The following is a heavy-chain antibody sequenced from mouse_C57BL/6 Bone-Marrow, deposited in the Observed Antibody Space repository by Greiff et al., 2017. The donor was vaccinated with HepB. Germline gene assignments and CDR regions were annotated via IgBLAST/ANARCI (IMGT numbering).Heavy chain of an antibody. CDR1: DSEVFPIAY. D-gene: IGHD2-5*01. Sequence: QVQLQQSGSELRSPGSSVKLSCKDFDSEVFPIAYMSWVRQKPGHGFEWIGGILPSIGRTIYGEKFEDQATLDADTLSNTAYLELNSLTSEDSAIYYCARRYSNYLYFDVWGTGTTVTVSS. CDR2: ILPSIGRT. J-gene: IGHJ1*03. CDR3: ARRYSNYLYFDV. V-gene: IGHV15-2*01.